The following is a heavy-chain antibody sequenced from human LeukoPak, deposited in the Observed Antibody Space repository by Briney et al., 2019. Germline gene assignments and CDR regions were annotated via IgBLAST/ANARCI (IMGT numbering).Heavy chain of an antibody. CDR3: AKGPFLTSIAVAGHSFDY. CDR1: GFTFDDYA. CDR2: ISWNSGSI. V-gene: IGHV3-9*01. Sequence: GRSLRLSCAASGFTFDDYAMHWVRQAPGKGLEWVSGISWNSGSIGYADSVKGRFTISRDSAKNSLYLQMNSLRAEDTALYYCAKGPFLTSIAVAGHSFDYWGQGTLVTVSS. J-gene: IGHJ4*02. D-gene: IGHD6-19*01.